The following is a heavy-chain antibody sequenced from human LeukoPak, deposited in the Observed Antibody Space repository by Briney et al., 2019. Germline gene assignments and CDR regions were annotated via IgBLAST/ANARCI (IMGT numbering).Heavy chain of an antibody. CDR3: ARDSITMVRGVSGAPGGFDP. CDR1: GYTFTGYY. CDR2: INPNSGGT. D-gene: IGHD3-10*01. V-gene: IGHV1-2*04. J-gene: IGHJ5*02. Sequence: ASVKVSCKASGYTFTGYYMHWVRQAPGQGLEWMGWINPNSGGTNYAQKFQGWVTMTRDTSISTAYMELSRLTSDDTAVYYCARDSITMVRGVSGAPGGFDPWGQGTLVTVSS.